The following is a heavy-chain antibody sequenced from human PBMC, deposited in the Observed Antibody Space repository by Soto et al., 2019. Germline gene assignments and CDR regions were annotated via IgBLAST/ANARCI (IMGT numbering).Heavy chain of an antibody. D-gene: IGHD4-4*01. J-gene: IGHJ4*02. CDR3: ARTQYSGDKYYYDY. V-gene: IGHV4-39*01. Sequence: SETLSLTCTVSGGSISSSSYYWGWIRQPPGKGLEWIGSIYYSGSTYYNPSLKSRVTISVDTSKNQFSLKLSSVTAADTAVYYCARTQYSGDKYYYDYWGQGTLVTVSS. CDR2: IYYSGST. CDR1: GGSISSSSYY.